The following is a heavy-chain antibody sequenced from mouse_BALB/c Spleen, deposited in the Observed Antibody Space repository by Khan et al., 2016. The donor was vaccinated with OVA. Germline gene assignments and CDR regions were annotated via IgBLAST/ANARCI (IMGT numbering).Heavy chain of an antibody. CDR2: ISSGGST. J-gene: IGHJ3*01. CDR3: ARDYWFTY. Sequence: EVELVESGGGLVKPGGSLKLSCAASGFTFSNYAMSWVRQTPEKRLEWVASISSGGSTYYPDSVNGRFTISRDNARNILYLQMSSLRSEDTAMYYCARDYWFTYWGQGTLVTGST. CDR1: GFTFSNYA. D-gene: IGHD2-13*01. V-gene: IGHV5-6-5*01.